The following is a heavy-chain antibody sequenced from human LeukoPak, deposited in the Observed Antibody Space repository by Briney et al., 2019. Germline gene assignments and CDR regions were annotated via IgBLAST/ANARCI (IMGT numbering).Heavy chain of an antibody. V-gene: IGHV3-23*01. CDR3: ARVRMTVRGVMGYFDY. J-gene: IGHJ4*02. CDR2: ISGSGGST. CDR1: GFTFSSYA. Sequence: PGGSLRLSCAASGFTFSSYAMSWVRQAPGKGLEWVSAISGSGGSTYYADSVKGRFTISRDNSKNTLYLQMNSLRAEDTAVYYCARVRMTVRGVMGYFDYWGQGTLVTVSS. D-gene: IGHD3-10*01.